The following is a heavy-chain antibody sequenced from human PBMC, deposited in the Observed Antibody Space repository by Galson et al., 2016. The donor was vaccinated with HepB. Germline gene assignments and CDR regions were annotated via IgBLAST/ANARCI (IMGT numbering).Heavy chain of an antibody. D-gene: IGHD6-13*01. CDR3: ARGDPLYSQAAEIDY. CDR1: GFAFSDSY. Sequence: SLRLSCAASGFAFSDSYMGWIRQAPGKGLEWVANIAKDGGEKNYVDSLKGRFAISRDNSKNTLYLQMHSLRAADTAVYYCARGDPLYSQAAEIDYWGQGTLVTVSS. J-gene: IGHJ4*02. CDR2: IAKDGGEK. V-gene: IGHV3-7*01.